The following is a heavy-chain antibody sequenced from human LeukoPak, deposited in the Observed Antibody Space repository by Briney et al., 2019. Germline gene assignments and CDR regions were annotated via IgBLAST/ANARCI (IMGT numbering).Heavy chain of an antibody. CDR3: AKDIAPGIVGATIFDY. Sequence: PGGSLRLSCAASGFTFSSYEMNWVRQAPGKGLEWVSYISSSGSTIYYADSVKGRFTISRDNAKNSLYLQMNSLRAEDMALYYCAKDIAPGIVGATIFDYWGQGTLVTVSS. CDR2: ISSSGSTI. CDR1: GFTFSSYE. D-gene: IGHD1-26*01. J-gene: IGHJ4*02. V-gene: IGHV3-48*03.